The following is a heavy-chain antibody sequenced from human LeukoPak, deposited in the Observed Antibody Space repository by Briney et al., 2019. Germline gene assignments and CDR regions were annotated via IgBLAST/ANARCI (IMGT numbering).Heavy chain of an antibody. V-gene: IGHV1-18*01. CDR1: GYTFTSYG. Sequence: GASVKVSCKASGYTFTSYGISWVRQAPGQGLEWMGWISAYNGNTNYAQKFQGRVTMTEDTSTDTAYMGLSSLRSEDTAVYYCATSPQGLYFDYWGQGTLVTVSS. CDR3: ATSPQGLYFDY. CDR2: ISAYNGNT. D-gene: IGHD3/OR15-3a*01. J-gene: IGHJ4*02.